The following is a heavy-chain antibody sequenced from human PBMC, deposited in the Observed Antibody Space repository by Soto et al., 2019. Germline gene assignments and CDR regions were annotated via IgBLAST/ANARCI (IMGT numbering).Heavy chain of an antibody. V-gene: IGHV1-69*05. Sequence: SVKVSCKISGGTFSRYSISWVRQAPGQGLEWMGGIVPIFGTTNYAQKFQDRVTITTDESATTAHMELSNLRSEDTAVYYCARPYEGGYSSNNHYYYALDLWGQGTAVTVSS. CDR3: ARPYEGGYSSNNHYYYALDL. J-gene: IGHJ6*02. CDR2: IVPIFGTT. CDR1: GGTFSRYS. D-gene: IGHD3-22*01.